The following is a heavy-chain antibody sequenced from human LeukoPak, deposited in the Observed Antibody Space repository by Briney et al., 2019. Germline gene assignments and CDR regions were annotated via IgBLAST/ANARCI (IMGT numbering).Heavy chain of an antibody. CDR2: INPNSGGK. CDR3: AILSGDYYFDY. CDR1: GYTFTGYY. D-gene: IGHD7-27*01. V-gene: IGHV1-2*02. Sequence: GASVKVSCKASGYTFTGYYMHWVRQAPGQGLEWVEWINPNSGGKNYAQKFQGRFTMTRDTSISTAYMELSRLRSDDTAVYYCAILSGDYYFDYWGQGTLVTVSS. J-gene: IGHJ4*02.